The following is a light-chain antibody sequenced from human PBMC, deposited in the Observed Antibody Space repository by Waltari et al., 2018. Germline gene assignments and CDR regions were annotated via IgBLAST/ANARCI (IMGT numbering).Light chain of an antibody. CDR3: QQYNNWPPWT. CDR1: QTVSSN. V-gene: IGKV3-15*01. Sequence: ETVMTQSPATLSVSPGERATLSCRASQTVSSNLAWYQQKPGQAPRLLIYGASTRATGIPASFSGSGSGKQFTLTISSLQSEDFAVYYCQQYNNWPPWTFGQGTKVEIK. CDR2: GAS. J-gene: IGKJ1*01.